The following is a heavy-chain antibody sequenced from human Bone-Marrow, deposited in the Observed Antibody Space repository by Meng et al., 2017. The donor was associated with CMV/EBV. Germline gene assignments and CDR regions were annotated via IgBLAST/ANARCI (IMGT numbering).Heavy chain of an antibody. J-gene: IGHJ3*02. D-gene: IGHD1-7*01. CDR1: GFTFSSYW. CDR3: ARERTTAVNDAFGI. Sequence: GESLKISCAASGFTFSSYWMHWVRQAPGKGLVWVSRINSDGSSTSYADSVKGRFTISRDNAKNTLYLQMNSLRAEDTAVYYCARERTTAVNDAFGIWGQGTMVTVSS. V-gene: IGHV3-74*01. CDR2: INSDGSST.